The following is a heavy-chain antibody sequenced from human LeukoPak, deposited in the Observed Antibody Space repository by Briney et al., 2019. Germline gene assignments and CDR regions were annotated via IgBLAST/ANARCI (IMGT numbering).Heavy chain of an antibody. D-gene: IGHD2-2*01. CDR1: GFTFSSYA. CDR2: ISGSGGST. CDR3: AKFMGRIVVVQAASFDY. Sequence: GGSLRLSCAASGFTFSSYAMSWVRQAPGKGLEWVSAISGSGGSTYYADSVKGRFTISRDNSKNTLYLQMNSLRAEDTAVYYCAKFMGRIVVVQAASFDYWGQGTLVTVSS. V-gene: IGHV3-23*01. J-gene: IGHJ4*02.